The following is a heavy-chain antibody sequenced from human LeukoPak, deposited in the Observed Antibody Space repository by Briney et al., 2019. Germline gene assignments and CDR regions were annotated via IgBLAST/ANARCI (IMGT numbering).Heavy chain of an antibody. J-gene: IGHJ5*02. D-gene: IGHD5-18*01. CDR3: AKDPVGYSYGIWFDP. CDR1: GFTFSSYA. Sequence: GGSLRLSCAASGFTFSSYAMSWVRQAPGKGLEWVSAISGSGGSTYYADSVKGRFTISRDNSKNTLYLQMNSLRAEDTAVYYCAKDPVGYSYGIWFDPWGQGTLVTVSS. CDR2: ISGSGGST. V-gene: IGHV3-23*01.